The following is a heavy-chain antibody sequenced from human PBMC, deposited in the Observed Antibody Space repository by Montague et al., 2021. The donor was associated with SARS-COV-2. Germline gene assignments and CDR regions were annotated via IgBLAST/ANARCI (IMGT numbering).Heavy chain of an antibody. CDR2: IYSSGGT. V-gene: IGHV4-59*13. CDR3: ARDSLVASYYYYGVDV. D-gene: IGHD2-2*01. Sequence: SETLSLTCTVSGGSISGYYWNWIRQPPGKGLEWIGYIYSSGGTNYNPSLKSRVTMSVDTSKNQLSLNLSSVTAADTAVYYCARDSLVASYYYYGVDVWGQGTTVTVAS. CDR1: GGSISGYY. J-gene: IGHJ6*02.